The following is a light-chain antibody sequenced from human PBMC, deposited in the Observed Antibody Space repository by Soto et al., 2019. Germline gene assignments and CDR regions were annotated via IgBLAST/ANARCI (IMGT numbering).Light chain of an antibody. V-gene: IGKV1-39*01. CDR2: AAS. Sequence: DIQMTQSPSSLSASVGDRVTITCRASQSISTFLNWYQQKPGKAPNLLIYAASTLHSGVPSRFSGNGSGTDFTLTITGLQPEDSATYYCQQSYSSPLTFGGGTKVEI. CDR1: QSISTF. J-gene: IGKJ4*01. CDR3: QQSYSSPLT.